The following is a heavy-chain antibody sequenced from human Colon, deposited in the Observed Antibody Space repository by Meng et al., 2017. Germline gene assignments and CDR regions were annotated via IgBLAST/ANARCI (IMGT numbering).Heavy chain of an antibody. CDR3: TRDFDSGYGL. CDR1: GFTFSSHW. D-gene: IGHD5-12*01. Sequence: GESLKISCADSGFTFSSHWMHWVRQAPGKGLEWVSRISSDGSTTGYADSVKGRFTISRDNAKNTLYLHVNSLRGEDTAVYYCTRDFDSGYGLWGQGTLVTVSS. V-gene: IGHV3-74*01. CDR2: ISSDGSTT. J-gene: IGHJ4*02.